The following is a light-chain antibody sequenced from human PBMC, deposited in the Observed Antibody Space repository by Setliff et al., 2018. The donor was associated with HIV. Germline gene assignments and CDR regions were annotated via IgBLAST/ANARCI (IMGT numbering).Light chain of an antibody. CDR2: DVI. J-gene: IGLJ1*01. Sequence: QPALAQPRSVSGSPGQSVTISCTGTTSDVGGYNFVSWYQHHPGKAPKLMIYDVIKRPSGVPDRFSGSKSGNTASLTISGLQAEDEADYYCCSYAGSHTFVFGTGTKVTVL. CDR1: TSDVGGYNF. CDR3: CSYAGSHTFV. V-gene: IGLV2-11*01.